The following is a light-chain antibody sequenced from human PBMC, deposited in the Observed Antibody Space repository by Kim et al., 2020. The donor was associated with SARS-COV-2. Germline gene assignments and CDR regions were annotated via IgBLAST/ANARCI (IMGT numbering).Light chain of an antibody. Sequence: SLSPGESATLSCRASETIGNFLAWYQQKPGQAPRLLIYDASNRATGIPARFSGSGSGTDFTLTISSLEPEDFALYYCQQRSNWPPTFGQGTRLEIK. CDR2: DAS. CDR3: QQRSNWPPT. V-gene: IGKV3-11*01. J-gene: IGKJ5*01. CDR1: ETIGNF.